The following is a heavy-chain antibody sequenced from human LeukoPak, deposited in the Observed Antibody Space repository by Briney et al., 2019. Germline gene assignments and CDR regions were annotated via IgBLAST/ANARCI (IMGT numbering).Heavy chain of an antibody. Sequence: PGGSLRLSCAASGLTFDDYTMHWVRQAPGKGLEWVSLINWDGGSTYYADSVKGRFTISRDNSKNSLYLQMNSLRTEDTALYYCAKDITTVTTGAHFDYWGQGTLVTVSS. CDR3: AKDITTVTTGAHFDY. D-gene: IGHD4-17*01. CDR2: INWDGGST. V-gene: IGHV3-43*01. CDR1: GLTFDDYT. J-gene: IGHJ4*02.